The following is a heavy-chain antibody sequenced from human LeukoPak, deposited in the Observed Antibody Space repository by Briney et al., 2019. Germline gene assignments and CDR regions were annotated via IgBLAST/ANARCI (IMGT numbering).Heavy chain of an antibody. D-gene: IGHD3-22*01. J-gene: IGHJ4*02. Sequence: GGSPRLSCAASGFTFSSYWMHWVRQAPGKGLVWVSHIYSDGSSTNYADSVKGRFTISRDNSKNTLYLQMNSLRAEDTAVYYCARVSYYYDSSGYYPSFFDYWGQGTLVTVSS. CDR3: ARVSYYYDSSGYYPSFFDY. CDR2: IYSDGSST. CDR1: GFTFSSYW. V-gene: IGHV3-74*01.